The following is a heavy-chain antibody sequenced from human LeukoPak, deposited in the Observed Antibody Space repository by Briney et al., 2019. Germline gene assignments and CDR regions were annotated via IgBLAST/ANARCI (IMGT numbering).Heavy chain of an antibody. V-gene: IGHV3-7*01. CDR3: ARTDSGVIMLYTIRSAF. Sequence: GGSLRLSCAASGFTFSSSAVSWVRQAPGKGLEWVANINQDGSEKYYLDSVRGRFTISRDNAKNLLYLQMNSLRAEDTAVYYCARTDSGVIMLYTIRSAFWGQGTLVTVSS. CDR2: INQDGSEK. J-gene: IGHJ4*02. CDR1: GFTFSSSA. D-gene: IGHD2-8*01.